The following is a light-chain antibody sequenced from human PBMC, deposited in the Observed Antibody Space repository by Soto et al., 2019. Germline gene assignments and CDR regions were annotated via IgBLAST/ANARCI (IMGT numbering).Light chain of an antibody. CDR2: WAS. J-gene: IGKJ2*01. V-gene: IGKV4-1*01. CDR1: QSVFFSSNNKNY. CDR3: QQYFTAPPTYT. Sequence: DIVMTQSPDSLAVSLGERATINCKSSQSVFFSSNNKNYLAWYQHKPGQPPKLLIYWASTRDSGVPDRFSGSGSGTDFTLTISNLQAEDVAVYYCQQYFTAPPTYTFGQGTKLEIK.